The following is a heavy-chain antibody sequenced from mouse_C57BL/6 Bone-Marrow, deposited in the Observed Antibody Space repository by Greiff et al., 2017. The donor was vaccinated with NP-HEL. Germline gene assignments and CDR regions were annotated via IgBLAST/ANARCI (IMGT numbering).Heavy chain of an antibody. V-gene: IGHV1-15*01. D-gene: IGHD2-3*01. CDR3: SYDGYPYAMDY. J-gene: IGHJ4*01. CDR1: GYTFTDYE. Sequence: VQLQQSGAELVRPGASVTLSCKASGYTFTDYEMHWVKQTPVHGLEWIGAIDPETGGTAYNQKFKGKAILTADKSSSTAYMELRSLTSEDSAVYYCSYDGYPYAMDYWGQGTSVTVSS. CDR2: IDPETGGT.